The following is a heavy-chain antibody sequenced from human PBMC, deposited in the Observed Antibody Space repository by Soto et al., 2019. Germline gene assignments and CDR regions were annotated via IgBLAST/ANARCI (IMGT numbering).Heavy chain of an antibody. V-gene: IGHV1-3*01. J-gene: IGHJ6*02. CDR3: ASPWLAPRRYYGMDV. CDR1: GYTFTGYY. CDR2: INAGNGNT. D-gene: IGHD6-19*01. Sequence: ASVKVSCKASGYTFTGYYMHWVRQAPGQGLEWMGWINAGNGNTKYSQKFQGRVTITRDTSASTAYMELSSLRSEDTAVYYCASPWLAPRRYYGMDVWGQGTTVTVSS.